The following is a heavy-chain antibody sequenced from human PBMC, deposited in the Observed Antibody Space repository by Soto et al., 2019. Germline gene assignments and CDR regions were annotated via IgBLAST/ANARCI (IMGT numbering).Heavy chain of an antibody. D-gene: IGHD3-9*01. J-gene: IGHJ3*02. CDR2: ISAYNGNT. Sequence: ASVKVSCKASGYTFTSYGISWVRQAPGQGLEWMGWISAYNGNTNYAQKLQGRVTMTTDTSTSTAYMEMRSLGSDDTAVFYCARLYYDILTGPDAFDIWGQGTMVTVSS. CDR1: GYTFTSYG. V-gene: IGHV1-18*01. CDR3: ARLYYDILTGPDAFDI.